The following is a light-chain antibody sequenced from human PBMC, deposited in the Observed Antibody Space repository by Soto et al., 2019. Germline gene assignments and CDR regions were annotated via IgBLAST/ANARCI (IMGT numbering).Light chain of an antibody. CDR1: QTISGW. CDR3: QQYKNLYT. V-gene: IGKV1-5*01. J-gene: IGKJ2*01. CDR2: DAS. Sequence: DIQMTQSPSTLSASVGDRVTLTCRASQTISGWLAWYHQKPGRAPKLLIYDASTLESGVPLRFSGSGAGTEYTLTISSLHPDDFGTYYCQQYKNLYTFGQGTKLEIK.